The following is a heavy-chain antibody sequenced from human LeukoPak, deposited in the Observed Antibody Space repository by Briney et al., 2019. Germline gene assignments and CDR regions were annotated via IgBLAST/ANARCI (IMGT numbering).Heavy chain of an antibody. J-gene: IGHJ4*02. CDR1: GFTFSSYG. D-gene: IGHD3-3*01. Sequence: GGSLRLSCAASGFTFSSYGMHWVRQAPGKGLEWVAFIRYDGSNEYYADSVKGRFTISRDNSKTTLYLQMNSLRAEDTAVYYCAKDMSGGTYFDYWGQGTLVTVS. V-gene: IGHV3-30*02. CDR3: AKDMSGGTYFDY. CDR2: IRYDGSNE.